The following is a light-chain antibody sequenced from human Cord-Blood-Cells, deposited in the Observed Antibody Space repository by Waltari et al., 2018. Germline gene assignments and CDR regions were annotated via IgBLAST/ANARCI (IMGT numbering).Light chain of an antibody. CDR1: SSDVGGYNY. Sequence: QSALTQPASVSGSPGQSITISCTGTSSDVGGYNYVSWYQQHPGKAPKLMIYEVSNRPSGVPNRFPGSKSGNTASLTISGLQAEDEADYYCSSYTSSSTVFGGGTKLTVL. CDR2: EVS. CDR3: SSYTSSSTV. J-gene: IGLJ3*02. V-gene: IGLV2-14*01.